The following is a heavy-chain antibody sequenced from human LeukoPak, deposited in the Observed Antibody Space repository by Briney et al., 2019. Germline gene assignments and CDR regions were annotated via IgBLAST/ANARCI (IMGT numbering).Heavy chain of an antibody. CDR3: VSGSSWSSDAFDI. V-gene: IGHV3-15*01. D-gene: IGHD6-13*01. Sequence: HPGGSLRLSCAASGFTFSNAWMSWVRQAPEKGLEWVGRIKSKTDGGTTDYAAPVKGRFTISRDDSKNTLYLQTNSLKTEDTAVYYCVSGSSWSSDAFDIWGQGTMVTVSS. J-gene: IGHJ3*02. CDR1: GFTFSNAW. CDR2: IKSKTDGGTT.